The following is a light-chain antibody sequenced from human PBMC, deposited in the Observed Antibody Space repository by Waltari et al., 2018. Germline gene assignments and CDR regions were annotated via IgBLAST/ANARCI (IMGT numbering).Light chain of an antibody. CDR2: GAS. CDR3: QQYGRSPGT. V-gene: IGKV3-20*01. J-gene: IGKJ1*01. CDR1: QSVSSSY. Sequence: ENVLPQSPGTLSLSPGERATLSCRASQSVSSSYLAWYQQKPGQAPRLLIYGASSRATGIPDRFSGSGSGTDFTLTISRLEPEDFAVYYCQQYGRSPGTFGQGTKVEIK.